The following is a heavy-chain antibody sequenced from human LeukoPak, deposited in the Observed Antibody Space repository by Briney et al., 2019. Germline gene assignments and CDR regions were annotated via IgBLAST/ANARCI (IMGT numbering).Heavy chain of an antibody. V-gene: IGHV1-18*04. CDR1: GYTFTSYG. J-gene: IGHJ5*02. CDR3: AREADYPNWFDP. D-gene: IGHD4-11*01. Sequence: ASVKVSCKASGYTFTSYGISWVRQAPGQGLEWTGWISAYNGNTNYAQKFQGRVTITANKSTSTAYMELSSLRSEDTAVYYCAREADYPNWFDPWGQGTLVTVSS. CDR2: ISAYNGNT.